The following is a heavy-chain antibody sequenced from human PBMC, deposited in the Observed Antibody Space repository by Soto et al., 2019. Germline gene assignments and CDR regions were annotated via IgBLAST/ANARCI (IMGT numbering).Heavy chain of an antibody. Sequence: QVQVVQSGAEVKKPESSVKVSCKPSGGTFTTYTINWVRQAPERGLEWMGRFIPVLDMANYEQEFQGRVAITADTSTMTAYLELSRLASDGSAVYYCAIRYGRDHSCFRDFDFWGPGTRVTVSS. D-gene: IGHD2-21*01. CDR2: FIPVLDMA. J-gene: IGHJ4*01. CDR1: GGTFTTYT. CDR3: AIRYGRDHSCFRDFDF. V-gene: IGHV1-69*02.